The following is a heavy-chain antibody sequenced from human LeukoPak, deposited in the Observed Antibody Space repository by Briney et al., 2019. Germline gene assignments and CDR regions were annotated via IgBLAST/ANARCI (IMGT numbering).Heavy chain of an antibody. V-gene: IGHV3-30*02. CDR1: GFTFSSYG. J-gene: IGHJ5*02. CDR3: ARDFSSSWTSGWFDP. CDR2: IRYDGSNK. Sequence: GGSLRLSCAASGFTFSSYGMHWVRQAPGKGLEWVAFIRYDGSNKYYADSVKGRFTISRDNSKNTLYLQMNSLRAEDTAVYYCARDFSSSWTSGWFDPWGQGTLVTVSS. D-gene: IGHD6-13*01.